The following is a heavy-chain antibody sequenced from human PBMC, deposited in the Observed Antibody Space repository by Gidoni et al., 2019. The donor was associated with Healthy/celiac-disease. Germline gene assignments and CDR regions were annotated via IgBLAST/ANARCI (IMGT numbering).Heavy chain of an antibody. D-gene: IGHD3-22*01. CDR3: ATARPHYYDSSGYYPFDY. CDR2: ISSSSSYI. V-gene: IGHV3-21*01. Sequence: EVQLVESGGGLVKPGGSLRLSCAASGFTFSSYSMNWVRQAPGKGLEWVSSISSSSSYIYYADSVKGRFTISRDNAKNSLYLQMNSLRAEDTAVYYCATARPHYYDSSGYYPFDYWGQGTLVTVSS. CDR1: GFTFSSYS. J-gene: IGHJ4*02.